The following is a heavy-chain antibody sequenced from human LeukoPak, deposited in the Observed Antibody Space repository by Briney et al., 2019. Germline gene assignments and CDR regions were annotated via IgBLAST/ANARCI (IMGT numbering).Heavy chain of an antibody. Sequence: GRSVRLSCVASGFTFRSYGMHWVRQAPGKGLEWVGVISYDGSNKYYADSVKGRFTISRDNSKNTLYLQMNSLRAEDTAVYYCAKDLRGDYNDAWGQGTLVTVSS. CDR1: GFTFRSYG. V-gene: IGHV3-30*18. CDR2: ISYDGSNK. J-gene: IGHJ5*02. CDR3: AKDLRGDYNDA. D-gene: IGHD4-11*01.